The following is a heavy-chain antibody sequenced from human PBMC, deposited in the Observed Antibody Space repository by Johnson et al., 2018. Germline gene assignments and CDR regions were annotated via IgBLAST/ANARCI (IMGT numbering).Heavy chain of an antibody. Sequence: VQLVQSGGGLVQPGGSLRLSCVASGFTFSTYWMSWVRQAPGTGLEWVANIKQDGDKKYYVDSVKGRFTISRDNAKNSLYRQMNSLRAEDTAVYYCARHYMDVWGKGTTVTV. V-gene: IGHV3-7*01. CDR1: GFTFSTYW. CDR3: ARHYMDV. CDR2: IKQDGDKK. J-gene: IGHJ6*03.